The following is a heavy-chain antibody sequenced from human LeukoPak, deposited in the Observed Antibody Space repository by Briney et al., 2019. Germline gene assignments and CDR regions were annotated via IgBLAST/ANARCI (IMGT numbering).Heavy chain of an antibody. CDR1: GFTVSSNY. Sequence: GGSLRLSCAASGFTVSSNYMSWVRQAPGKGLEWVANINKNGREKFYGASVKGRFTISRDDAKNSVDLQMNSLRVDDTAVYYCARSLWPEDYWGQGTLVTVSS. D-gene: IGHD2-15*01. V-gene: IGHV3-7*01. CDR2: INKNGREK. J-gene: IGHJ4*02. CDR3: ARSLWPEDY.